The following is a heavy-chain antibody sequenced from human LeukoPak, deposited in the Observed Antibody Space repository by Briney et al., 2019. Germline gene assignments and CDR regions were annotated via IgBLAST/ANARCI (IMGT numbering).Heavy chain of an antibody. Sequence: GGSLRLSCAASGFTFDDYAMHWVRQAPGKGLEWVSGISWNRGRIGYADSVKGRFTISRDNAKMSLYLQMNSLRAEDTALYYCAKGYCSSISCHADYWGQGTLATASS. CDR1: GFTFDDYA. J-gene: IGHJ4*02. D-gene: IGHD2-2*01. V-gene: IGHV3-9*01. CDR2: ISWNRGRI. CDR3: AKGYCSSISCHADY.